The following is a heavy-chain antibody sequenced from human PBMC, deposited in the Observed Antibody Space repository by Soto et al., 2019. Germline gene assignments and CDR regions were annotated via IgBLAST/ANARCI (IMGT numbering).Heavy chain of an antibody. J-gene: IGHJ4*02. V-gene: IGHV4-30-4*01. Sequence: QVLVQESGPGLVKPSQTLTLSCTVSGGSVDSGNHYWNWIRQPPGKGLEWIGYIYYGESTYYNPSLKSRAPISVDTSQRRFSLRPTSVTAADTAVYYCARDMGSAMTTRIFDHWGQGTLVTVSS. CDR3: ARDMGSAMTTRIFDH. CDR2: IYYGEST. D-gene: IGHD4-17*01. CDR1: GGSVDSGNHY.